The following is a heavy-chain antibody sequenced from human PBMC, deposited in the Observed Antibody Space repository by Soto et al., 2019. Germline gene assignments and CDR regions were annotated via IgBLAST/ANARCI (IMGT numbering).Heavy chain of an antibody. D-gene: IGHD1-26*01. V-gene: IGHV1-8*02. CDR2: MNPNSGNT. J-gene: IGHJ4*02. Sequence: ASVKVSCKASGYTFTSYDINWVRQATGQGLEWMGWMNPNSGNTGYAQKFQGRVTMTRNTSISTAYMELSSLRSEDTAVYYCAREIRGVEANDYWGQGTLVTVSS. CDR3: AREIRGVEANDY. CDR1: GYTFTSYD.